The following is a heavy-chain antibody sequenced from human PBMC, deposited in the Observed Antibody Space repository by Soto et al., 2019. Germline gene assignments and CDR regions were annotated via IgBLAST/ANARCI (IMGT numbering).Heavy chain of an antibody. V-gene: IGHV3-73*01. Sequence: EVQLVESGGGLVQPGGSLKLSCAASGFTFSGSAMHWVRQASGKGLEWVGRIRSKANSYATAYAASVKGRFTISRDDSKNTAYLQMNSLKTEDTAVYYCTSSLALYSSAGAKYFDYWGQGTLVTVSS. CDR1: GFTFSGSA. CDR3: TSSLALYSSAGAKYFDY. CDR2: IRSKANSYAT. J-gene: IGHJ4*02. D-gene: IGHD6-19*01.